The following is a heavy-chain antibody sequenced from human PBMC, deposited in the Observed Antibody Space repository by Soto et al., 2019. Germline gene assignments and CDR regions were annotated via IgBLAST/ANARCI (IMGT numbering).Heavy chain of an antibody. CDR3: ARDVLPMTGTSNDAFVI. J-gene: IGHJ3*02. V-gene: IGHV1-18*04. D-gene: IGHD1-7*01. CDR2: ITPYNGNT. Sequence: QIQLVQSGAEVKKPGASVRDSCKASGYMFNNYGISWVRQAPGQGLEWMAWITPYNGNTNYAQKFQGRVTMTADSSTSTAHMELRSLDSDDTAVYYCARDVLPMTGTSNDAFVIWGQGRMVTVSS. CDR1: GYMFNNYG.